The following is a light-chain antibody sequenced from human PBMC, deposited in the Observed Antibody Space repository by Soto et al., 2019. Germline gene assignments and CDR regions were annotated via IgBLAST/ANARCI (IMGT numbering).Light chain of an antibody. CDR3: QKYGSSPPYI. V-gene: IGKV3-20*01. CDR1: QSVSSSY. CDR2: ATS. Sequence: EIVLTQSPGTLSLSRGERATLSCRASQSVSSSYLAWYQQKPGQAPKLLIYATSSRATGIPDRFSGSGSGTDFTLTISGLEPEDFAVYYCQKYGSSPPYIFGQGTKLEIK. J-gene: IGKJ2*01.